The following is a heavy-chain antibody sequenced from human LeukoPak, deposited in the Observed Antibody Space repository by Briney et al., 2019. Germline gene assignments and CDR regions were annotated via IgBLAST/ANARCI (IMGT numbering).Heavy chain of an antibody. CDR3: AKEERITVFRGIDY. Sequence: PSQTLSLTCTVSGGSISSGGYYWSWIRQHPGKGLEWIGYIYYSGTTCYNPSLKSRVTISVDTSKNQFSLRLSSVTAADTAVYYCAKEERITVFRGIDYWGQGTLVTVSS. CDR2: IYYSGTT. J-gene: IGHJ4*02. D-gene: IGHD3-10*01. V-gene: IGHV4-31*03. CDR1: GGSISSGGYY.